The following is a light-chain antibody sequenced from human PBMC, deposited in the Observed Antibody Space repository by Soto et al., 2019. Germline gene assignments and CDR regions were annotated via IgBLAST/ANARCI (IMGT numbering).Light chain of an antibody. CDR3: QKSGSPSGWT. Sequence: ENVLPQSPGTLSLSPGERATLSCRAGQSVSHTFLAWYQQKPGQAPRLLIYGASNRATGIPDRFSGSGSGTDFTLTISRLEPEDFAVYYCQKSGSPSGWTVGRGNKVDIK. CDR1: QSVSHTF. V-gene: IGKV3-20*01. CDR2: GAS. J-gene: IGKJ1*01.